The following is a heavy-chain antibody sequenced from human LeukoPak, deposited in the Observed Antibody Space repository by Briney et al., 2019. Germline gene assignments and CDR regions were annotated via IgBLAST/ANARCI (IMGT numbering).Heavy chain of an antibody. V-gene: IGHV3-48*02. CDR1: GFTLSSYS. Sequence: PGGSLRLSCAASGFTLSSYSMNWVRQAPGKGLEWVSYISGGSATIYYADSVKGRFTISRDNAKNSLYLQMNGLRDEDTAVYYCARRGVAVTHFDLWGRGTLVTVSS. CDR2: ISGGSATI. J-gene: IGHJ2*01. D-gene: IGHD6-19*01. CDR3: ARRGVAVTHFDL.